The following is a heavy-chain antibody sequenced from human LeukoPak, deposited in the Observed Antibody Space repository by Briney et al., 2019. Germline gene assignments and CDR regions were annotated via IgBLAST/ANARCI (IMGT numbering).Heavy chain of an antibody. CDR1: GYTFSSYG. V-gene: IGHV3-33*06. CDR3: AKVRSTYHTNDY. Sequence: GGSLRLSCAASGYTFSSYGMHWVRQAPGKGLEWVAVIWYDGSNKYYADSVKGRFTISRDNSKNTLYLQMNSLRAEDTAVYYCAKVRSTYHTNDYWGQGTLVTVSS. D-gene: IGHD2/OR15-2a*01. CDR2: IWYDGSNK. J-gene: IGHJ4*02.